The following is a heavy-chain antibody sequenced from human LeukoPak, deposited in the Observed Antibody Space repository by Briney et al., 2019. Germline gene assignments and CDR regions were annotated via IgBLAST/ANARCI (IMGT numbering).Heavy chain of an antibody. J-gene: IGHJ4*02. CDR3: ARNILLWFGESRNPFDY. D-gene: IGHD3-10*01. Sequence: GGSLRLSCAASGFTFSSYWMSWVRQAPGKGLEWVANIKQDGSEKYYVDSVKGRFTISRDNAKNSLYLQMNSLRAEDTAVYYCARNILLWFGESRNPFDYWGQGTRVTVSS. V-gene: IGHV3-7*01. CDR2: IKQDGSEK. CDR1: GFTFSSYW.